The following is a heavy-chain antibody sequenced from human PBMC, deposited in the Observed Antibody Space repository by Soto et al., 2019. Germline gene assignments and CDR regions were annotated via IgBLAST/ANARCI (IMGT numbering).Heavy chain of an antibody. CDR1: GGSFSGYY. CDR3: ARAYSSGWSLLDY. D-gene: IGHD6-19*01. Sequence: QVQLQQWGAGLLKPSETLSLTCAVYGGSFSGYYWSWIRKPPGKGLEWIGEINHRGSTNYNPSLKSRVTISVDTSKNQFSLKLSSVTAADTAVYYCARAYSSGWSLLDYWGQGTLVTVSS. J-gene: IGHJ4*02. V-gene: IGHV4-34*01. CDR2: INHRGST.